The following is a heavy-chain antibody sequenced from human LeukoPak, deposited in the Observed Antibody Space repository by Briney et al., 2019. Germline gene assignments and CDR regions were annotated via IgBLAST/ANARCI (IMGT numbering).Heavy chain of an antibody. J-gene: IGHJ3*02. CDR3: ARAGLVAAAGTFYDAFDI. CDR2: INHSGST. Sequence: SETLSLTCAVYGGSFSGYYWSWIRQPPGKGREWIGEINHSGSTNYNPSLKSRVTISVDTSKNQFSLKLSSVTAADTAVYYCARAGLVAAAGTFYDAFDIWGQGTMVTVSS. CDR1: GGSFSGYY. V-gene: IGHV4-34*01. D-gene: IGHD6-13*01.